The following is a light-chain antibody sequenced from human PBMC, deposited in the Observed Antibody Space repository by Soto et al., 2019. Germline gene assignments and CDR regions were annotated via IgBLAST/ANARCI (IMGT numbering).Light chain of an antibody. CDR2: DNS. V-gene: IGLV1-40*01. CDR1: TGYD. CDR3: QSYDSSLSGGV. Sequence: QSVLTQPPSVSGAPGQRVTISCTGSTGYDVHWYQQFPGTAPKLLIHDNSIRPSGVPDRFSGSKSGTSASLAITGLQAEDEADYYCQSYDSSLSGGVFGGGTKLTVL. J-gene: IGLJ3*02.